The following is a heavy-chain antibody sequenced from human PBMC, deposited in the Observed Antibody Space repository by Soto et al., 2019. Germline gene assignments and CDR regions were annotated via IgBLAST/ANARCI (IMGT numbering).Heavy chain of an antibody. V-gene: IGHV4-31*03. CDR1: GGSISSGGYY. D-gene: IGHD2-15*01. CDR2: IYYSGST. J-gene: IGHJ3*02. Sequence: PSETLSLTCTVSGGSISSGGYYWSWIRQHPGKGLEWIGYIYYSGSTYYNPSLKSRVTISVDTSKNQFSLKLSSVTAADTAVYYCARHKELELRAVVVVAATSAFDIWGQGTMVTVSS. CDR3: ARHKELELRAVVVVAATSAFDI.